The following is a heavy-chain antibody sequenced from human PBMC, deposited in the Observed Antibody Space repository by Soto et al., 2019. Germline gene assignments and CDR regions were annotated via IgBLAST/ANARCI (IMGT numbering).Heavy chain of an antibody. CDR2: IIPIFGTA. D-gene: IGHD6-25*01. V-gene: IGHV1-69*13. Sequence: SVKVSCKASGGTFSSYAISWVRQAPGQGLEWMGGIIPIFGTANYAQKFQGRVTITADESTSTAYMELSSLRSEDTAVYYCATPGIAAASTYYYGMDVWGQVTTVTVSS. J-gene: IGHJ6*02. CDR1: GGTFSSYA. CDR3: ATPGIAAASTYYYGMDV.